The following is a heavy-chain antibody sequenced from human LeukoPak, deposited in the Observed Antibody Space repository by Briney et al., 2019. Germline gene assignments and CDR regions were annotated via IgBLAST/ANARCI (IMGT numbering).Heavy chain of an antibody. D-gene: IGHD2-8*01. CDR1: GFTFSSYW. CDR3: AKDGGYCTNGVCYKDY. J-gene: IGHJ4*02. V-gene: IGHV3-7*03. Sequence: GGSLRLSCAASGFTFSSYWMSWVRQAPGTGLEWVANIKQDGSEKYYVDSVKGRFTISRDNAKNSLYLQMNSLRAEDTAVYYCAKDGGYCTNGVCYKDYWGQGTLVTVSS. CDR2: IKQDGSEK.